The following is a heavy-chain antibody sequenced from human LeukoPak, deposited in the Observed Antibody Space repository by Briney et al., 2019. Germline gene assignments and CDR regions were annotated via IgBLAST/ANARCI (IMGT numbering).Heavy chain of an antibody. CDR1: GFTFSYFA. CDR3: AKDHGLSWGIDY. J-gene: IGHJ4*02. Sequence: PGGSLRLSCAASGFTFSYFAMSWVRQAPGKGLEWVSAITSSGDSTYSADSVKGRFTIPRDNSEKKLYLQMNSLRVEDTAVYFCAKDHGLSWGIDYWGRGTLVTVSS. D-gene: IGHD3-16*02. CDR2: ITSSGDST. V-gene: IGHV3-23*01.